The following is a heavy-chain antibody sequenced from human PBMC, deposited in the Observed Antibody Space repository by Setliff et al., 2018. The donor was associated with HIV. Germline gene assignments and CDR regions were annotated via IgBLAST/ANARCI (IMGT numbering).Heavy chain of an antibody. Sequence: SETLSLTCKVSGDSITGGSYYWSWIRQPAGKSLEWIGHIYSSGTTDYNPSLKRRVSISLDRPRNQLSLKLRSVTAADTAVYYCARGRKLTTSRTSFYYGLDVWGPGTTVTVSS. CDR1: GDSITGGSYY. CDR2: IYSSGTT. V-gene: IGHV4-61*09. D-gene: IGHD4-4*01. CDR3: ARGRKLTTSRTSFYYGLDV. J-gene: IGHJ6*02.